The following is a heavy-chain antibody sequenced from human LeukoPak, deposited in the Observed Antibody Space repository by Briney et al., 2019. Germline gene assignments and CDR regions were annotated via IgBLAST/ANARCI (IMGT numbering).Heavy chain of an antibody. CDR3: ARVQGGPKWTAYGYFDY. CDR2: VSGSGVST. V-gene: IGHV3-23*01. D-gene: IGHD3/OR15-3a*01. CDR1: RFTFISYA. Sequence: GGSLRLSCAASRFTFISYAMSWVRQAPGKGLEWVSAVSGSGVSTYYADSVKSRFTISRDNSKNTLYLQMNSLRAEDTAVYYCARVQGGPKWTAYGYFDYWGQGTLVTVSS. J-gene: IGHJ4*02.